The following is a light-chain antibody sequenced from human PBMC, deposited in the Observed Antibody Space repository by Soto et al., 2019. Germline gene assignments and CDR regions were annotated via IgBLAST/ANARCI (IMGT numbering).Light chain of an antibody. CDR3: QQLYSHPLT. J-gene: IGKJ4*01. Sequence: IQLTQSPSSLSASVGDRVTITGRASQGITSYLAWYQQRPGKAPGLLIYSASTLQSGVPSRFSGSGYGTDLSLTISNLQPEDFATYYCQQLYSHPLTFGGGTKVDIK. CDR1: QGITSY. CDR2: SAS. V-gene: IGKV1-9*01.